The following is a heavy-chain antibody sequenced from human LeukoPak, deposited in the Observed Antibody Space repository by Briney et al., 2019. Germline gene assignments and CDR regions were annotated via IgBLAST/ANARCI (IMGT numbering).Heavy chain of an antibody. J-gene: IGHJ3*02. CDR3: ARGKADYPDAFDI. D-gene: IGHD4-11*01. V-gene: IGHV1-18*01. CDR2: ISVYNGDT. CDR1: GYTFTSHG. Sequence: ASVKVSCKASGYTFTSHGISWVRQAPGQGLEWMGWISVYNGDTNYAQNLQGRVTMTTDTSTSTAYMELRSLRSDDTAVYYCARGKADYPDAFDIWGQGTMVTVSS.